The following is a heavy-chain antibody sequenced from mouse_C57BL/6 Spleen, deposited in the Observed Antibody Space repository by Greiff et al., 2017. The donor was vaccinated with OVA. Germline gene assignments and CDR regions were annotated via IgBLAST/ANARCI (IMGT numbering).Heavy chain of an antibody. J-gene: IGHJ3*01. CDR2: INPNNGGT. Sequence: EVQLQQSGPELVKPGASVKMSCMASGYTFTDYNMHWVKQSHGKSLEWIGDINPNNGGTSYNQKFKGKATLTVNKSSSTAYMELRSLTSEESAVYYCARYDYDEETWFAYWGQGTLVTVSA. V-gene: IGHV1-22*01. CDR1: GYTFTDYN. CDR3: ARYDYDEETWFAY. D-gene: IGHD2-4*01.